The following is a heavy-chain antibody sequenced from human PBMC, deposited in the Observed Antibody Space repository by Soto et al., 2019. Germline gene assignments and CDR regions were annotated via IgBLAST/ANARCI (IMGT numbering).Heavy chain of an antibody. V-gene: IGHV3-53*01. Sequence: EVQLVASGGGLIQPGGSLRLSCAASGFIVSSNYMSWVRQAPGKGLEWVSILYSGGSTYYADSVKGRFTISRDNSKNTPYLQMNSLGFEDTAVYYCARDGAGREFDYWGQGTLVTVAS. D-gene: IGHD3-10*01. CDR1: GFIVSSNY. CDR3: ARDGAGREFDY. CDR2: LYSGGST. J-gene: IGHJ4*02.